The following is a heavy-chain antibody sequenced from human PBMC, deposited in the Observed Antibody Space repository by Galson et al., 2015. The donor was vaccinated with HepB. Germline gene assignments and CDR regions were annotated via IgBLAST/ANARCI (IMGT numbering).Heavy chain of an antibody. D-gene: IGHD6-19*01. J-gene: IGHJ4*02. CDR3: AKGLGSGWYQGGSASPISGFDY. V-gene: IGHV3-23*01. CDR2: ISGSGGST. Sequence: SLRLSCAASGFTFSSYAMSWVRQAPGKGLEWVSAISGSGGSTYYADSVKGRFTISRDSSKNTLYLQMNSLRAEDTAVYYCAKGLGSGWYQGGSASPISGFDYWGQGTLVTVSS. CDR1: GFTFSSYA.